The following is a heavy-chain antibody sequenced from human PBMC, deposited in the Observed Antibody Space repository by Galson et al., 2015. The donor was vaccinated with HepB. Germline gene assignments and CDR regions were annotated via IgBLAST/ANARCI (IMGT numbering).Heavy chain of an antibody. Sequence: SVKVSCKASGYTFTGYYMHWVRQAPGQGLEWMGWINPNSGGTNYAQKFQGRVTMTRDTSISTAYMELSRLRSDDTAVYYCARDLAPAMVTDGDFDYWGQGTLVTVSS. D-gene: IGHD5-18*01. CDR2: INPNSGGT. J-gene: IGHJ4*02. CDR1: GYTFTGYY. V-gene: IGHV1-2*02. CDR3: ARDLAPAMVTDGDFDY.